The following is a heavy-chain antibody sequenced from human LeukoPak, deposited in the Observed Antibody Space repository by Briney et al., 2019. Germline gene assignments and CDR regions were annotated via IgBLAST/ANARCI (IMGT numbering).Heavy chain of an antibody. J-gene: IGHJ4*02. V-gene: IGHV4-39*01. D-gene: IGHD1-26*01. CDR1: GASISGSGYY. CDR2: IYYTGNT. Sequence: PSETLSLTCAVSGASISGSGYYLGWIRQSPGKGLEWIGNIYYTGNTYYNASLQSRVTISIDTSENQFSLRLNSVTAADTAMYYCVKSGGYGLIDYWGPGTLATVSS. CDR3: VKSGGYGLIDY.